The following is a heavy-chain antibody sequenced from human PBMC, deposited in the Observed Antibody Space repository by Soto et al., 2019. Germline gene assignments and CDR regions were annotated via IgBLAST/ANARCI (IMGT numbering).Heavy chain of an antibody. CDR1: GGSISSGGYY. Sequence: PPETLSLTCTVSGGSISSGGYYWSWMRQHTGKGLEWIGYIYYSGSTYYNPSLKSRVTISVDTSKNQFSLKLSSVTAADTAVYYCARVDESGYPTFNWFDPWGQGTLVTVSS. D-gene: IGHD3-22*01. V-gene: IGHV4-31*03. CDR2: IYYSGST. J-gene: IGHJ5*02. CDR3: ARVDESGYPTFNWFDP.